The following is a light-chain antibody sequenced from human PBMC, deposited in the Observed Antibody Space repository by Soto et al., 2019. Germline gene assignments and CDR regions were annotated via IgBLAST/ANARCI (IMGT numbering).Light chain of an antibody. V-gene: IGKV1-5*01. CDR2: DAS. CDR1: QSISSW. CDR3: QRFNSDPPT. J-gene: IGKJ1*01. Sequence: TQSPSTLSASVGDRVTITCRASQSISSWLAWYQQKPGKAPKLLIYDASSLESGVPSRLSGSGSGADFTLTISSLQPEDVATYYCQRFNSDPPTFGQGTKVDIK.